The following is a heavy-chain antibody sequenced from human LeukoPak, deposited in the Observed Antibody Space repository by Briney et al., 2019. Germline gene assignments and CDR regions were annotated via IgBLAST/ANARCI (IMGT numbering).Heavy chain of an antibody. V-gene: IGHV3-23*01. CDR1: GFTFNSYA. CDR2: ISSGGGTT. J-gene: IGHJ4*02. D-gene: IGHD2/OR15-2a*01. Sequence: QPGGSLRLSCAASGFTFNSYAMSWVCQAPGKGLEWVSAISSGGGTTYYTDSVKGRFTISRDNSKNTLYLQMNSLRAEDTAVYYCAKAVVATFKFDCWGQGTLVTVSS. CDR3: AKAVVATFKFDC.